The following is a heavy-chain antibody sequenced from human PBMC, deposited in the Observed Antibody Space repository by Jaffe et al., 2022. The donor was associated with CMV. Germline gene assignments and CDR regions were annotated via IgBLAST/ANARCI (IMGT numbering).Heavy chain of an antibody. Sequence: EVQLVESGGGLVQPGRSLRLSCAASGFTFDDYAMHWVRQAPGKGLEWVSGISWNSGSIGYADSVKGRFTISRDNAKNSLYLQMNSLRAEDTALYYCAKDVYEYSSSSHHYGMDVWGQGTTVTVSS. V-gene: IGHV3-9*01. CDR1: GFTFDDYA. D-gene: IGHD6-6*01. J-gene: IGHJ6*02. CDR3: AKDVYEYSSSSHHYGMDV. CDR2: ISWNSGSI.